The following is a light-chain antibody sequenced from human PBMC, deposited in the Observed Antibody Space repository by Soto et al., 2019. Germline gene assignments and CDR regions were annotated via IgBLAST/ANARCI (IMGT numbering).Light chain of an antibody. CDR1: QSVSSH. Sequence: EIVLTQSPASLSLSPGERATLSCRASQSVSSHLAWFQQRPGQAPRLLIYGASNRATGIPARFGGSGSGTNFTLTISSLEPEDFAVYYCQQRSNWPPFLTFGGGTKVEIK. CDR3: QQRSNWPPFLT. J-gene: IGKJ4*01. CDR2: GAS. V-gene: IGKV3-11*01.